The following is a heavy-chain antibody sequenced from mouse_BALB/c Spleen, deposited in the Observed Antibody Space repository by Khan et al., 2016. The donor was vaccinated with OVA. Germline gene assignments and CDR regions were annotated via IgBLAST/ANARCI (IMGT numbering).Heavy chain of an antibody. Sequence: VELVESGAELVRPGASVKLSCKASGYTFTDYYINWVKQRTGQGLEWIGEIYPGSGNTYYNEKFKGKATLTADKSSSTAYMQLSSLTSEDSAVYFCARSAYYGNYGAYWGQGTLVTVSA. CDR1: GYTFTDYY. V-gene: IGHV1-77*01. J-gene: IGHJ3*01. CDR2: IYPGSGNT. D-gene: IGHD2-10*01. CDR3: ARSAYYGNYGAY.